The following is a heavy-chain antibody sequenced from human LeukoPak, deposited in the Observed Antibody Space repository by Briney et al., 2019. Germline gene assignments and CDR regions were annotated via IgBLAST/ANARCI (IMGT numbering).Heavy chain of an antibody. J-gene: IGHJ4*02. CDR2: IRYDGSNK. CDR1: GFTFTSYG. CDR3: AKDRTIFGVVFMGALDY. V-gene: IGHV3-30*02. Sequence: GGSLRLSCAASGFTFTSYGMHWVRQAPGKGLEWVAFIRYDGSNKYYADSVKGRFTISRDNSKNTLYLQMNSLRAEDTAVYYCAKDRTIFGVVFMGALDYWGQGTLVTVSS. D-gene: IGHD3-3*01.